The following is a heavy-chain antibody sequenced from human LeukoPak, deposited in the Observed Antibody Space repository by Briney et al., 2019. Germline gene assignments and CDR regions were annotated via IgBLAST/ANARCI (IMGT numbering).Heavy chain of an antibody. D-gene: IGHD1-26*01. J-gene: IGHJ3*02. Sequence: ASVKVSCKASGYSFTSYGISWVRQAPGQGLEGMRWISAYNGNTNYAQKLQGRVTMTTDTSTSTAYMELRSLRSDDTAVYYCAREVGAMVSGAFDIWGQGTMVTVSS. V-gene: IGHV1-18*01. CDR1: GYSFTSYG. CDR3: AREVGAMVSGAFDI. CDR2: ISAYNGNT.